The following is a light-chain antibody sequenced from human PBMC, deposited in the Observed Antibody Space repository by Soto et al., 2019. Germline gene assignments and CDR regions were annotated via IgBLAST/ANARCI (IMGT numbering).Light chain of an antibody. CDR1: SSDVGRYDY. CDR2: DVT. Sequence: LTQPASVSGSPGQSITISCTGTSSDVGRYDYVSWYQQHPGKAPKLIIYDVTERPAGVPDRFSGSKSGNTASLTISGLQAEDEADYSCCSFAGSFSYVFGGGTKVTVL. J-gene: IGLJ1*01. CDR3: CSFAGSFSYV. V-gene: IGLV2-11*01.